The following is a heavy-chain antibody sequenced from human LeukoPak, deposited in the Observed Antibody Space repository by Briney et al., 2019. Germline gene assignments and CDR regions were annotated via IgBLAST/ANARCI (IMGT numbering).Heavy chain of an antibody. V-gene: IGHV4-59*01. CDR2: IYYSGST. D-gene: IGHD5-18*01. Sequence: SETLSLTCTVSGGSISSYYWSWIRQPPGKGLEWIGYIYYSGSTNYNPPLKSRVTISVDTSKNQFSLKLSSVTAADTAVYYCARMVVGTAMVFDYWGQGTLVTVSS. CDR3: ARMVVGTAMVFDY. J-gene: IGHJ4*02. CDR1: GGSISSYY.